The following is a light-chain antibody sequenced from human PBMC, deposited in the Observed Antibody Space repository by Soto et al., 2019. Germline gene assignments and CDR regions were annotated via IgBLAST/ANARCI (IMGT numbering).Light chain of an antibody. CDR3: QQSYSTPNT. CDR2: AAS. Sequence: DLQMTQSPSSLSASVGDRVTITCRASQSISSYLNWYQQKPGKAPKLLIYAASSLQSGVPSRFSGSGSGTDFTLTISSLQPEDFANYYCQQSYSTPNTFGQGTKLEIK. CDR1: QSISSY. V-gene: IGKV1-39*01. J-gene: IGKJ2*01.